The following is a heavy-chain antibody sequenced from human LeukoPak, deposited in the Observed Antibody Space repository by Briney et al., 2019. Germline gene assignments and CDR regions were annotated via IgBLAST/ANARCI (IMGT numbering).Heavy chain of an antibody. CDR3: ARSLGFCSSSNCQEYLQH. V-gene: IGHV3-53*01. Sequence: PGGSLRLSSAASGFTLSSNYMSCVRHAPEKGLECVSVIYRSGSTYYAEYVKGRFTISRDNSNNTLYLQMNSLRAEDTAVYYCARSLGFCSSSNCQEYLQHWGQGTPVTVSS. D-gene: IGHD2-2*01. CDR2: IYRSGST. CDR1: GFTLSSNY. J-gene: IGHJ1*01.